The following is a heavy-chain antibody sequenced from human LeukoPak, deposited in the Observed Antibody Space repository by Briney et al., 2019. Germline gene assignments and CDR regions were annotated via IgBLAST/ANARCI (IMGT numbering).Heavy chain of an antibody. CDR3: ARVGRGIAAAGFGAFDI. CDR1: GGSISSYY. CDR2: ISSSGSTI. Sequence: LSLTCTVSGGSISSYYWSWIRQPPGKGLEWISYISSSGSTIYYADPVKGRFTISRDNAKNSLYLQMNSLRAEETAVYYCARVGRGIAAAGFGAFDIWGQGTMVTVSS. D-gene: IGHD6-13*01. V-gene: IGHV3-11*01. J-gene: IGHJ3*02.